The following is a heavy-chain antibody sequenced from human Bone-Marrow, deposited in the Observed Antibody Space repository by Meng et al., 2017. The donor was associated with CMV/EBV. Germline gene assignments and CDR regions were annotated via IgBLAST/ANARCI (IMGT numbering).Heavy chain of an antibody. D-gene: IGHD3-3*01. V-gene: IGHV1-2*02. J-gene: IGHJ6*02. CDR2: INPNSGGT. Sequence: ASVKVSCKASGYTFTGYYMHWVRQAPGQGLEWMGWINPNSGGTKYAQKFQGRVTMTRDTSISAAYMELSRLRSDDTAVYYCARAPPYDFWSGSIWGQGTTVPVSS. CDR1: GYTFTGYY. CDR3: ARAPPYDFWSGSI.